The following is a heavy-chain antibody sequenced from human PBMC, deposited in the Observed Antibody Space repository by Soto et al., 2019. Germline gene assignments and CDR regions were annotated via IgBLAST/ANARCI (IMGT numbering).Heavy chain of an antibody. Sequence: GGSLRLSCAASGFTFSSYGMHWVRQAPGKGLEWVAVIWYDGSNKYYADSVKGRFTISRDNSKNTLYLQMNSLRAEDTAVYYCARDLRGYCSGGSCPPFVYWGQGTLVTVS. V-gene: IGHV3-33*01. CDR2: IWYDGSNK. D-gene: IGHD2-15*01. J-gene: IGHJ4*02. CDR1: GFTFSSYG. CDR3: ARDLRGYCSGGSCPPFVY.